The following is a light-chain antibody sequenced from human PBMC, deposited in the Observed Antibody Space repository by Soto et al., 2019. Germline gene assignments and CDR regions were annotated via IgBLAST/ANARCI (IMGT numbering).Light chain of an antibody. J-gene: IGLJ2*01. CDR2: RNN. V-gene: IGLV1-47*01. CDR1: SSNIGSNY. Sequence: QAVVTQPPSASGTPGQRVTISCSGSSSNIGSNYVYWYQQLPGTAPKLLIYRNNQRPSGVPDRFSGSKSGTSASLAISGLRSEDEADYYCAAWDDSLSVHVVFGGGTTLTVL. CDR3: AAWDDSLSVHVV.